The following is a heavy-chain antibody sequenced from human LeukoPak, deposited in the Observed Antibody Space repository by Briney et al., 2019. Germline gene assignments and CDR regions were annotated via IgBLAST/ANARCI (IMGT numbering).Heavy chain of an antibody. Sequence: GGSLRLSCAASGFTFSSYIMNWVRQAPGKGLEWVSSIIRGSGYIYYADSVKGRFTISRDNPKNSLYLQMNSLRAEDTAVYYCARGDYGDDHAFDIWGQGTMVTVSS. CDR1: GFTFSSYI. V-gene: IGHV3-21*01. CDR2: IIRGSGYI. D-gene: IGHD4-17*01. J-gene: IGHJ3*02. CDR3: ARGDYGDDHAFDI.